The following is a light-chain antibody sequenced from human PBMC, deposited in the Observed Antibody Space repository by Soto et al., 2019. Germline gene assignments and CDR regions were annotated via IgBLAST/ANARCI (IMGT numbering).Light chain of an antibody. CDR1: QSVSSSY. J-gene: IGKJ1*01. V-gene: IGKV3-20*01. Sequence: EIVLTQSPGALSLSPGEGATLSCRASQSVSSSYLAWYQQNRGQAPRLLIYGASTRATGTPDRFSGSGSGTDFTLTITRLEPEDFAVYYCQQYGSSRWTFGQGTKVELK. CDR2: GAS. CDR3: QQYGSSRWT.